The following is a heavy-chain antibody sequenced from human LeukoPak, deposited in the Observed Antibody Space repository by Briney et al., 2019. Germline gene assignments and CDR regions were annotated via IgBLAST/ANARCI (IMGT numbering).Heavy chain of an antibody. Sequence: GGSLRLSCTIFGGTLSTYEFNWVRQVPGKAPEWISYMSRTANRIDHADSVKGRFTMSRDNANNSVYLQMNSPRVDDTAIYYCATRVPFTGYKSWGQGTLVTVSS. V-gene: IGHV3-48*03. CDR1: GGTLSTYE. CDR3: ATRVPFTGYKS. J-gene: IGHJ4*01. D-gene: IGHD5-18*01. CDR2: MSRTANRI.